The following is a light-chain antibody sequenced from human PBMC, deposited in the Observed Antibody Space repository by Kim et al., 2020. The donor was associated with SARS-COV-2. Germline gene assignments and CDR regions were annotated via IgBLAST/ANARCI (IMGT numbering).Light chain of an antibody. CDR2: NTF. CDR1: QSVSSNH. J-gene: IGKJ1*01. V-gene: IGKV3-20*01. Sequence: IVLTQSPATLSLSPGERATLSCRASQSVSSNHLAWYQQKPGQAPRLLIYNTFDRATGIPVRFTGSGSGTDFSLTISRLEPEDFAVYYCQQYGVSPPTWTFGQGTKVDIK. CDR3: QQYGVSPPTWT.